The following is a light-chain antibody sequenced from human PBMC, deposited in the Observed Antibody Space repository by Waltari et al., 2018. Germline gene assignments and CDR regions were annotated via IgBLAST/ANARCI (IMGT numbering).Light chain of an antibody. J-gene: IGLJ3*02. CDR3: CSYAGSYTLV. CDR2: DVT. Sequence: QSALTQPRPVSGSPGQSVTISCTGTSSAGGGYNYVCWYQQHPGKAPKLMLYDVTKRPSGVPDRFSASKSGSTASLTISGLQAEDDADYYCCSYAGSYTLVFGGGTKLTVL. CDR1: SSAGGGYNY. V-gene: IGLV2-11*01.